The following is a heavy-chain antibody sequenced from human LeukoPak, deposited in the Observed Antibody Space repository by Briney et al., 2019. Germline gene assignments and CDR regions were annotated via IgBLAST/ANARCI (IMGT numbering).Heavy chain of an antibody. J-gene: IGHJ4*02. CDR2: IYSGGST. V-gene: IGHV3-66*01. Sequence: GESLRLSCAASGFTVSSNYMSWVRQAPGKGLEWVSVIYSGGSTYYADSVKGRFTISRDNSKNTLYLQMNSLRAEDTAVYYCARDFSPPTYYYGSGSNYWGQGTLVTVSS. CDR1: GFTVSSNY. CDR3: ARDFSPPTYYYGSGSNY. D-gene: IGHD3-10*01.